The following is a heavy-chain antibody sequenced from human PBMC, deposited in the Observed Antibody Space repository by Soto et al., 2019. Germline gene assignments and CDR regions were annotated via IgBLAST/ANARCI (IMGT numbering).Heavy chain of an antibody. CDR1: GGTFNNYA. CDR3: AKEVVVESPGRSQYYYYGLDV. D-gene: IGHD2-2*01. J-gene: IGHJ6*02. Sequence: QVLLVQSGPEVKKPGSSVKVSCKASGGTFNNYAINWVRQAPGKGLEWMGGIIPTFGTGNHAQKFQGRVTITADESTTTAYMELNSLRSEDTAIYYCAKEVVVESPGRSQYYYYGLDVWGQGTTVTVSS. V-gene: IGHV1-69*01. CDR2: IIPTFGTG.